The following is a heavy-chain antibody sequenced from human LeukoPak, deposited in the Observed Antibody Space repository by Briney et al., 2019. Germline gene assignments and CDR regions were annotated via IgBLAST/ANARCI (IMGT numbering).Heavy chain of an antibody. V-gene: IGHV3-7*01. Sequence: GGSLRLSCAASGFTFSSYWMSWVRQAPGKGLEWVANIKQDGSEKYYVDSVKGRFTISRDNAKNSLYLQMNSQRAEDTAVYYCARESGYSYGYRYYYYYGMDVWGQGTTVTVSS. D-gene: IGHD5-18*01. CDR3: ARESGYSYGYRYYYYYGMDV. CDR1: GFTFSSYW. CDR2: IKQDGSEK. J-gene: IGHJ6*02.